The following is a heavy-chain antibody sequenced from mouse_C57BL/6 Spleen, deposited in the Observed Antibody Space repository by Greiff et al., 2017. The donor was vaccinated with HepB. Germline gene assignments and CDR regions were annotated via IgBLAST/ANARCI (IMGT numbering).Heavy chain of an antibody. J-gene: IGHJ1*03. D-gene: IGHD4-1*01. CDR1: GYTFTDYN. CDR2: INPNNGGT. V-gene: IGHV1-18*01. Sequence: VQLQQSGPELVKPGASVKIPCKASGYTFTDYNMDWVKQSHGKSLEWIGDINPNNGGTIYNQKFKGKATLTVDKSSSTAYMERRSLTSEDTAVYYCARDTRWDAGSFDVWGTGTTVTVSS. CDR3: ARDTRWDAGSFDV.